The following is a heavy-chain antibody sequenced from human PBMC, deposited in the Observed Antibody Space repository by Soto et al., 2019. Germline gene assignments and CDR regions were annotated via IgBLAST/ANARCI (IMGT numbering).Heavy chain of an antibody. V-gene: IGHV3-33*01. J-gene: IGHJ4*02. CDR1: GFTFSSYG. D-gene: IGHD6-13*01. CDR2: IWYDGSNK. Sequence: QVQLVESGGGVVQPGRSLRLSCAASGFTFSSYGMHWVRQAPGKGLEWVAVIWYDGSNKYYADSVKSRFTISRDNSKNTLYLQMNSLRAEDTAVYYCARGSSSWCIVDSWGQETQVTDSS. CDR3: ARGSSSWCIVDS.